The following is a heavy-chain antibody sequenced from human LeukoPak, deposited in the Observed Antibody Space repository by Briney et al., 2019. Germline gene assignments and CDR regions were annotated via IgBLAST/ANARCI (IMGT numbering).Heavy chain of an antibody. Sequence: GGSLRLSCAASGFTFSSYAVHWVRQAPGKGLEWVAVISYDGSNKYYADSVKGRFTISRDNSKNTLYLQMNSLRAEDTAVYYCARDHLEGPGGWCPDYWGQGTLVTVSS. J-gene: IGHJ4*02. CDR1: GFTFSSYA. D-gene: IGHD2-21*01. CDR3: ARDHLEGPGGWCPDY. V-gene: IGHV3-30-3*01. CDR2: ISYDGSNK.